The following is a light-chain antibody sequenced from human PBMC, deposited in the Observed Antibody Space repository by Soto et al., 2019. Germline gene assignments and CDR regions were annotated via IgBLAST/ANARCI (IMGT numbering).Light chain of an antibody. Sequence: ALAQPASVSGSPGQSITISCTGTSSDVGGYNYVSWYQQHPGKAPKLMIYEVSNRPSGVSHRFSGSKSGNTASLTISGLQAEDEADYYCNSYTSGSTPYVFGTGTKVTVL. CDR1: SSDVGGYNY. CDR3: NSYTSGSTPYV. V-gene: IGLV2-14*01. CDR2: EVS. J-gene: IGLJ1*01.